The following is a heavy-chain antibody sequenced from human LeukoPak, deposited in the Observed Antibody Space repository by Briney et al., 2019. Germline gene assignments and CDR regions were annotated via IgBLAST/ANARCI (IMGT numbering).Heavy chain of an antibody. D-gene: IGHD3-10*01. Sequence: GGSLRLSCVASGFTFSSSWMSWVRQGPGRGPEWVANMNQDGSRKYYVDSVKGRFTISRDNAKNSLFLQMNGLRDEDTAVYYCTRDSQGSGTYSTDHWGQGTLVTVSS. CDR3: TRDSQGSGTYSTDH. J-gene: IGHJ4*02. CDR1: GFTFSSSW. CDR2: MNQDGSRK. V-gene: IGHV3-7*01.